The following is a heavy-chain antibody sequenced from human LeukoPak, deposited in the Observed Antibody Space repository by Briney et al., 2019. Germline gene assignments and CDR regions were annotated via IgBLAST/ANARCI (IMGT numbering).Heavy chain of an antibody. CDR2: IYHSGST. CDR3: ARVRGSDSSGFDY. J-gene: IGHJ4*02. Sequence: PSETLSLTCTVSGGSISGYYWSWIRQPPGKGLEWIGYIYHSGSTNYNPSLKSRVTISVDTSKNQFSLKLSSVTAADTAVYYCARVRGSDSSGFDYWGQGTLVTVSS. D-gene: IGHD3-22*01. CDR1: GGSISGYY. V-gene: IGHV4-59*01.